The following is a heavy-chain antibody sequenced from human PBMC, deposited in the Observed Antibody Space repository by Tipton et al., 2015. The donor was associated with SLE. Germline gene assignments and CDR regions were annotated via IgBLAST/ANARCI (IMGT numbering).Heavy chain of an antibody. J-gene: IGHJ3*02. D-gene: IGHD2/OR15-2a*01. CDR1: GFTFSAYE. CDR3: AREDFGEAFDI. CDR2: ISSSGSTV. V-gene: IGHV3-48*03. Sequence: SLRLSCAASGFTFSAYEMNWVRQAPGKGLEWVSYISSSGSTVYYADPVKGRFTISRDNAKNSLYLQMSSLRAEDTAVYYCAREDFGEAFDIWGQGTMVTVSS.